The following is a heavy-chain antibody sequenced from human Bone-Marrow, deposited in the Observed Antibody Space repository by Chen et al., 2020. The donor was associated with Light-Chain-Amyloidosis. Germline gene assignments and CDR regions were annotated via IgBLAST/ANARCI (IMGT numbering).Heavy chain of an antibody. CDR1: GGSFSGYY. J-gene: IGHJ4*02. CDR2: INHSGST. V-gene: IGHV4-34*01. Sequence: QVQLQQWGAGLLTPSETLSLTCAVYGGSFSGYYWSWIRQPPGKGLEWVGEINHSGSTNYNPSLKSRVTISVDTSKNQFSLKLSSVTAADTAVYYCARDSVYYDSSGYYYGCYFDYWGQGTLVTVSS. CDR3: ARDSVYYDSSGYYYGCYFDY. D-gene: IGHD3-22*01.